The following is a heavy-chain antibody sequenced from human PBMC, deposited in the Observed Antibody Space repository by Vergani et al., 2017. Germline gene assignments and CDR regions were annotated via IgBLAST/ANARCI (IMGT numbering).Heavy chain of an antibody. CDR2: LTGSSGST. D-gene: IGHD3-22*01. CDR3: VRETESYESCCDD. CDR1: GFTFRTYA. Sequence: EVQLLESGGSLKQPGGSVRLSCAASGFTFRTYAMHWVRWAPGKGLEWGSALTGSSGSTYYADSFKGRFIISRDNSRDTLYLQMNSLRPEDTATYYCVRETESYESCCDDWGQGSMVIVAS. J-gene: IGHJ4*02. V-gene: IGHV3-23*01.